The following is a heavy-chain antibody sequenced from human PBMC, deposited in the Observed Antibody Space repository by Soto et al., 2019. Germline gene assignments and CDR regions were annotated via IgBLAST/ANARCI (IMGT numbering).Heavy chain of an antibody. CDR2: IDYVGST. V-gene: IGHV4-59*11. Sequence: QVQLRESGPGLVKSSETLSLTCSVSGDSINSRYWSWIRQPPGKGLEWIGYIDYVGSTNYASSLQSRFTMSVETSKNQVSLKLRYVTAADTAVYYCVRQRGNYFDFWGQGTLVTVSS. D-gene: IGHD3-10*01. CDR1: GDSINSRY. J-gene: IGHJ4*02. CDR3: VRQRGNYFDF.